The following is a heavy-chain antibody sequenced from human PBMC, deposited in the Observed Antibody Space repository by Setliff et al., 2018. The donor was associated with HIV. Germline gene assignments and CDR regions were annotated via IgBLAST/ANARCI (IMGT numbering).Heavy chain of an antibody. CDR2: ITNDVSAT. Sequence: GGSLRLSCAASGFTSGFAFSHYWMHWVRQVPGKGLVWVSRITNDVSATTYADFVKGRFTISRDNAKNMVYLQMNSLRVEDTAVYYCARDKGPNLLDYWGQGTLVTVSS. J-gene: IGHJ4*02. CDR3: ARDKGPNLLDY. D-gene: IGHD2-8*01. V-gene: IGHV3-74*01. CDR1: GFAFSHYW.